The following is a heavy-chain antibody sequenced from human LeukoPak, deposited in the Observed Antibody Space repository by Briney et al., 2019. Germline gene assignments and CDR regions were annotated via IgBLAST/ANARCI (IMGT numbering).Heavy chain of an antibody. CDR3: ARDRGYCSGETCYAAVDI. D-gene: IGHD2-15*01. V-gene: IGHV3-7*03. CDR2: IKQDGSEK. J-gene: IGHJ3*02. Sequence: PGGSLRLSCAASGFTFSNYWMNWVRQAPGQGLEGVANIKQDGSEKYYVDSVKGRFTISRDNAKNSLHLQLNSLRAEDTAVYYCARDRGYCSGETCYAAVDIWGQGTMVTVSS. CDR1: GFTFSNYW.